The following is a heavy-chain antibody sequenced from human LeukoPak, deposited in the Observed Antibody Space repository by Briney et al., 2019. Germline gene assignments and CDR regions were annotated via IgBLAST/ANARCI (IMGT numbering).Heavy chain of an antibody. D-gene: IGHD5-18*01. CDR1: GGSISSGDYY. CDR2: INHSGST. CDR3: ARGTTFEEYSYGLDNFKN. V-gene: IGHV4-30-4*01. J-gene: IGHJ4*02. Sequence: SQTLSLTCTVSGGSISSGDYYWSWIRQPPGKGLEWIGEINHSGSTNYNPSLKSRVTISEATSTNQFSLKLSSVTAADTAVYYCARGTTFEEYSYGLDNFKNWGQGTLVTVSS.